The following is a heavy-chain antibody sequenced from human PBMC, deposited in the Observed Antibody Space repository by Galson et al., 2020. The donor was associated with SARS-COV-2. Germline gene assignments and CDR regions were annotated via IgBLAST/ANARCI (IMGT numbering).Heavy chain of an antibody. CDR3: AREVGVGNWNDGGWFDP. V-gene: IGHV3-33*01. CDR2: IWYDGSNK. Sequence: GGSLRLSCAASGFTFSSYGMHWVRQAPGTGLEWVAVIWYDGSNKYYADSVKGRFTISRDNSKNTLYLQMNSLRAEDTAVYYCAREVGVGNWNDGGWFDPWGQGTLVTVSS. J-gene: IGHJ5*02. CDR1: GFTFSSYG. D-gene: IGHD1-20*01.